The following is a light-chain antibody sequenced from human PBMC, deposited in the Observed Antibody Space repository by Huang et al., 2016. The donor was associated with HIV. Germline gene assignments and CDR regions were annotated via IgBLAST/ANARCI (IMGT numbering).Light chain of an antibody. CDR1: QSIKKY. J-gene: IGKJ3*01. V-gene: IGKV1-39*01. CDR3: QQSYSTLLFT. CDR2: GAS. Sequence: DIQMTQSPSSLSASVGVSVTITCRASQSIKKYVNWSQQTPGKAPTLLIYGASSLQSGVPSMFSGSGSCTDFTLTISSLQPEDFATYYCQQSYSTLLFTFGPGTKVDI.